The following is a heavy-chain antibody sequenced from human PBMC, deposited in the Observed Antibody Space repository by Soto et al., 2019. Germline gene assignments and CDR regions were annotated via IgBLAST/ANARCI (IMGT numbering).Heavy chain of an antibody. CDR2: IYKSATT. J-gene: IGHJ5*01. Sequence: SETLSLTCSVSGDSISNLDYFWAWIRQPPGQALEYIGYIYKSATTYYNPSFESRVAISVDTSKSQFSLNVTSVTAADTAVYFCARGRYCLTGRCFPNWFDSWGQVALFTVSS. D-gene: IGHD7-27*01. CDR1: GDSISNLDYF. V-gene: IGHV4-30-4*01. CDR3: ARGRYCLTGRCFPNWFDS.